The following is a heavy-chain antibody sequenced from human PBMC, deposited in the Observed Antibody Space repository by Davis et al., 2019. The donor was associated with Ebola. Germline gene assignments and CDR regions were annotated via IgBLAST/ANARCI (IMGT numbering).Heavy chain of an antibody. CDR1: GFTFSDYY. CDR2: ISSSGSTI. Sequence: GESLKISCAASGFTFSDYYMSWIRQAPGKGLEWVSYISSSGSTIYYADSVKGRFTISRDNAKNSLYLQMNSLRAEDTAVYYCARGPVLNERGRMHYGMDVWAKGTTVTVSS. D-gene: IGHD3-10*01. CDR3: ARGPVLNERGRMHYGMDV. V-gene: IGHV3-11*04. J-gene: IGHJ6*04.